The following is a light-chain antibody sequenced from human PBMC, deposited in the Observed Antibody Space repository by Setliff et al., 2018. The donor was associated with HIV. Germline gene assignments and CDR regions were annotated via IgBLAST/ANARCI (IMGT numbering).Light chain of an antibody. CDR3: CSFAGSNTYV. CDR1: SSDIGGDNY. J-gene: IGLJ1*01. CDR2: DAS. Sequence: QSALTQPASISGSLGQSITISCTGTSSDIGGDNYVSWYQQLPGKAPQLIIFDASSRPSGVSHRFSGSKSGYTASLTISGLQAGDEADYYCCSFAGSNTYVFGPGTKVTVL. V-gene: IGLV2-14*03.